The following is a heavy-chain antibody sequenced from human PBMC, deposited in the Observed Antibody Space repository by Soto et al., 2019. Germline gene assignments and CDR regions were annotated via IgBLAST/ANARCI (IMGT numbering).Heavy chain of an antibody. Sequence: PSEILSLTCTVSGGSISSYYWSWIRQPPGKGLEWIGYIYYSGSTNYNPSLKSRVTISVDTSKNQFSLKLSSVTAADTAVYYCARAGYYDSSGYLSNYYYYGMDVWGQGTTVTVSS. V-gene: IGHV4-59*01. D-gene: IGHD3-22*01. J-gene: IGHJ6*02. CDR3: ARAGYYDSSGYLSNYYYYGMDV. CDR2: IYYSGST. CDR1: GGSISSYY.